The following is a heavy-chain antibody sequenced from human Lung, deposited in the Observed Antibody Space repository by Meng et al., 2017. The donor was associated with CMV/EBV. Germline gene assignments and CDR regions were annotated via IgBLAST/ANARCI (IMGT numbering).Heavy chain of an antibody. CDR3: AREGVRGSWLDP. Sequence: KAVGYAFTSDAMHRVRQPTGQRLEWMEWINTGNGNTKYSQKFQGRVTIPRDTSASTAYMELSSLRSEDTAVYYCAREGVRGSWLDPWGQGTLVTVSS. CDR1: GYAFTSDA. J-gene: IGHJ5*02. V-gene: IGHV1-3*04. D-gene: IGHD3-10*01. CDR2: INTGNGNT.